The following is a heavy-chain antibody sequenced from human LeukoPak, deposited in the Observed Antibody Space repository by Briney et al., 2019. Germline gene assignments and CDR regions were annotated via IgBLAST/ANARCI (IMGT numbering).Heavy chain of an antibody. J-gene: IGHJ3*02. CDR3: ARAVGATDDDAFDI. Sequence: GGSLRLSCAASGFTFSSYAMSWVRQAPGKGLEWVAVISYDGSNKYYADSVKGRFTISRDNSKNTLYLQMNSLRAEDTAVYYCARAVGATDDDAFDIWGQGTMVTVSS. D-gene: IGHD1-26*01. CDR1: GFTFSSYA. V-gene: IGHV3-30*03. CDR2: ISYDGSNK.